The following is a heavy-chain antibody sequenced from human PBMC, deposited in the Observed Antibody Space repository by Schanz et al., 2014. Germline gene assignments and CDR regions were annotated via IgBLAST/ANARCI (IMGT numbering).Heavy chain of an antibody. D-gene: IGHD3-16*01. CDR1: RLNFNNAW. Sequence: EVQLEESGGGLVKPGGSLKLSCAASRLNFNNAWMHWVRQAPGKGLEWVGRITNKPNNYNTEYAASVKGRFTISRDDSRNSLYLQMSSLKTEDTAVYYCVRLDVHDYWGQGTLXTVSA. CDR2: ITNKPNNYNT. CDR3: VRLDVHDY. V-gene: IGHV3-72*01. J-gene: IGHJ4*02.